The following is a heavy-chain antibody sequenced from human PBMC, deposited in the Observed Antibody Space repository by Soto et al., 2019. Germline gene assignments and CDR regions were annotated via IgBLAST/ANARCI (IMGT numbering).Heavy chain of an antibody. J-gene: IGHJ4*02. V-gene: IGHV3-30*18. D-gene: IGHD5-12*01. CDR2: ISYDGSNK. Sequence: QVQLVESGGGVVQPGRSLRLSCAASGFTFSSYGMHWVRQAPGKGLEWVAVISYDGSNKYYADSVKGRFTISRDNSKNTLYLQMNSLRAEDTAVYYCAKDQAPQRWLQLDYWGQGTLVTVSS. CDR1: GFTFSSYG. CDR3: AKDQAPQRWLQLDY.